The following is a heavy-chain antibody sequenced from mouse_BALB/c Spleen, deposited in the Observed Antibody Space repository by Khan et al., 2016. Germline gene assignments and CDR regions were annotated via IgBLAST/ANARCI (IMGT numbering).Heavy chain of an antibody. CDR3: ARDRNWYFDV. V-gene: IGHV5-4*02. Sequence: EVELVESGGGLVKPGGSLKLSCAASGFTFSDYYMYWVRQTPEKRLEWVATISDGGSYTYYPDSVKGRFTISRDNAKNNLYLQMSSPKSEDTAMYYCARDRNWYFDVWGAGTTVTVSS. J-gene: IGHJ1*01. CDR2: ISDGGSYT. CDR1: GFTFSDYY.